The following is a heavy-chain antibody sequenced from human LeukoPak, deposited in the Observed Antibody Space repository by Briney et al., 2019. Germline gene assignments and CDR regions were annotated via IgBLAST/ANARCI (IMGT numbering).Heavy chain of an antibody. V-gene: IGHV3-53*05. CDR3: ARNWFDP. CDR2: IYSGGST. CDR1: GFTVSSDY. Sequence: GGSLRLSCAASGFTVSSDYMSWVRQAPGKGLEWVSVIYSGGSTYYADSVKGRFTISRDKSKNRVYLQMNSLRFEDTAMYYCARNWFDPWGQGTLVTVSS. J-gene: IGHJ5*02.